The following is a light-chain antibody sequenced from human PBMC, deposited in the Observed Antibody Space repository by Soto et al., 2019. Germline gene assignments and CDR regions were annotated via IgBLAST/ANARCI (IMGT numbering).Light chain of an antibody. CDR2: TV. CDR3: CSYTSSATWV. CDR1: CSDVVCYAY. V-gene: IGLV2-11*01. Sequence: QSALIQPPSVSGSPGQSVTISCTGTCSDVVCYAYVSWYQQHPGSVPKPMIYTVKPSGVPDRFSGSKSGNPASMTISGLQAEDEADYYCCSYTSSATWVLGGGTKVTVL. J-gene: IGLJ2*01.